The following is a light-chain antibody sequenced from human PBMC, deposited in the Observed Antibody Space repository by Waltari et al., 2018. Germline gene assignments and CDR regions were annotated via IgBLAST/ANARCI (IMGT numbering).Light chain of an antibody. J-gene: IGLJ2*01. CDR1: TRDVASYNL. V-gene: IGLV2-23*02. CDR3: CSYAGSRIRL. CDR2: EVN. Sequence: QSALTQPASVSGSPGQSITISCTGTTRDVASYNLVSWYQQHPGKAPELLIYEVNKRPSGVSNRFSGSKSGNTASLTISGLQAEDEADYYCCSYAGSRIRLFGGGTKLTVL.